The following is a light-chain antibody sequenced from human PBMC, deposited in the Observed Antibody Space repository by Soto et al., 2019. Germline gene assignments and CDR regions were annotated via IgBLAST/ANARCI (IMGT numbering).Light chain of an antibody. CDR1: QSVGTY. CDR3: QQRSNWPGT. CDR2: DAS. V-gene: IGKV3-11*01. J-gene: IGKJ3*01. Sequence: EIVLTQSPATLSLSPGERAILSCRASQSVGTYLAWYQQKPGQAPSLLIYDASNRATGIPARFGGSGSGTDFTLTINILEPEDFAVYYCQQRSNWPGTFGPGTKVDIK.